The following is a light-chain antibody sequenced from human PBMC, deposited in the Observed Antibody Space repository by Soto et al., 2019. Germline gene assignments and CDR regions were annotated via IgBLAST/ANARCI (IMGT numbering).Light chain of an antibody. CDR1: QSVSSN. V-gene: IGKV3-15*01. CDR3: QKYNNWHRA. CDR2: GAS. Sequence: EIVMTQSPATLSVSPGESATLSCRASQSVSSNLAWYQQKPGQAPRLLIYGASTRDTGIPARFSGSGSGTELTLTISSLQSEDFAVYYCQKYNNWHRAFGQGAKVEIK. J-gene: IGKJ1*01.